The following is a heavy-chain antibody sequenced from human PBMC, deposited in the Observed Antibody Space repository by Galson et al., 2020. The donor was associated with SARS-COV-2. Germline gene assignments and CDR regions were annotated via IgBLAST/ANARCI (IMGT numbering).Heavy chain of an antibody. CDR3: IARMAVAGPEPG. J-gene: IGHJ4*01. CDR2: IRSKANNYAT. V-gene: IGHV3-73*01. CDR1: GFTFSGSA. Sequence: GESLKISCAASGFTFSGSAMHWVRQASGKGLEWVGRIRSKANNYATAYAASVKGRFTVSRDDSNNTAYLQMSSLETEDTAVYYCIARMAVAGPEPGWGQGTLVTVSS. D-gene: IGHD6-19*01.